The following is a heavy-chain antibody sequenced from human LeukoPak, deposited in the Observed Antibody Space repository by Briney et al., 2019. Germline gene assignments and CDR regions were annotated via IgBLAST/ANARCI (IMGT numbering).Heavy chain of an antibody. Sequence: ASAKVSCKATGYTVTSYDINWVRQASGQWLELMGWMSPNSENTGYAQKFQSRVTFTRDTSISTAYMELRSLTSEDTAVYYCARDYGGSSGWFDPWGQGTLVTVSS. V-gene: IGHV1-8*01. CDR1: GYTVTSYD. J-gene: IGHJ5*02. CDR2: MSPNSENT. D-gene: IGHD4-23*01. CDR3: ARDYGGSSGWFDP.